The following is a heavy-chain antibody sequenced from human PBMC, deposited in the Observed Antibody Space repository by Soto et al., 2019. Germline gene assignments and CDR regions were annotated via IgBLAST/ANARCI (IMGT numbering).Heavy chain of an antibody. CDR3: VRDQGSSWYDYYSGMDV. CDR2: IRAGAYGGTT. V-gene: IGHV3-49*04. Sequence: GGSLRLSCAASGFIFGDFAMSWVRQAPGKGLEWVGFIRAGAYGGTTAYAASVKGRFTISRDDSKSIAYLQMNSLRTEDTAVYYCVRDQGSSWYDYYSGMDVWGRGTTVTVSS. CDR1: GFIFGDFA. D-gene: IGHD6-13*01. J-gene: IGHJ6*02.